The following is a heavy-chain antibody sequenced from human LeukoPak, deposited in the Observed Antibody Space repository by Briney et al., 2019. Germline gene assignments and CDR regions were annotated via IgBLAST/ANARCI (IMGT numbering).Heavy chain of an antibody. CDR1: GFTFSSYW. V-gene: IGHV3-7*01. D-gene: IGHD2-2*02. Sequence: GGSLRLSCAASGFTFSSYWMSWVRQAPGEGLEWVANIKQDGSEKYYVDSVKGRFTISRDNAKNSLYLQMNSLRAEDTAVYYCAPHCSSTSCYTPRRYFDYWGQGTLVTVSS. CDR3: APHCSSTSCYTPRRYFDY. J-gene: IGHJ4*02. CDR2: IKQDGSEK.